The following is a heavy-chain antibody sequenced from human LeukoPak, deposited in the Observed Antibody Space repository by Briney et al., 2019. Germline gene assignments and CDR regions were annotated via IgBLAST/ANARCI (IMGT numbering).Heavy chain of an antibody. J-gene: IGHJ4*02. Sequence: KPSETLSLTCTVSGGSTSSSSYSWGWIRQPPGKGLEWIGSIYYSGTTYYNPSLKSRVTISVDTSKIQFSLKLSSVAATDTAVYFCARLRFDFWSGYTHPYFDYWGQGTLVTVSS. CDR2: IYYSGTT. D-gene: IGHD3-3*01. CDR3: ARLRFDFWSGYTHPYFDY. V-gene: IGHV4-39*01. CDR1: GGSTSSSSYS.